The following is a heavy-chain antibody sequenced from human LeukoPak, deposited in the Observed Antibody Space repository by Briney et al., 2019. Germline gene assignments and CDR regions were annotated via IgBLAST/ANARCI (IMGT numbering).Heavy chain of an antibody. V-gene: IGHV3-66*01. CDR2: IYSSGTT. CDR1: GFTFSSYG. Sequence: GGSLRLSCAASGFTFSSYGMSWVRQAPGKGLEWVSVIYSSGTTYYVDSVKGRFTISRDNSKNTLYLQMNSLRAEDTAVYYCARGMTVLTRRHGFDIWGQGTMVTVSS. D-gene: IGHD4-23*01. J-gene: IGHJ3*02. CDR3: ARGMTVLTRRHGFDI.